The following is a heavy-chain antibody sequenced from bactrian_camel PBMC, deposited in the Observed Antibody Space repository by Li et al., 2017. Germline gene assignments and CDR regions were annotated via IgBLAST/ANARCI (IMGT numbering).Heavy chain of an antibody. CDR3: AAARTLTDRARRPAY. CDR1: GSTGGNRW. D-gene: IGHD7*01. CDR2: ISGGSEST. Sequence: QLVESGGGSAQAGGSLRLSCVGIGSTGGNRWMGWFRQAQGKEREPVAAISGGSESTQYADSVKGRFTISRDNAGNTVYLQMNSLKPEDTAMYTCAAARTLTDRARRPAYWGQGTQVTVS. V-gene: IGHV3S53*01. J-gene: IGHJ4*01.